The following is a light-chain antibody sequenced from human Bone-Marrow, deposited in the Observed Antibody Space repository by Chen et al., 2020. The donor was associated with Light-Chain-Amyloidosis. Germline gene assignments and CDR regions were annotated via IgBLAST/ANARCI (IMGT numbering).Light chain of an antibody. CDR1: ISNIGSNS. CDR2: NND. V-gene: IGLV1-44*01. CDR3: SSYAVSSTWV. J-gene: IGLJ3*02. Sequence: QSVLTQPPSASGTPGQRVTISCSLGISNIGSNSVNWHQQLPGTAPRLLIYNNDRRPSGVPDRFSGSKSGNTASLTVSVLQAEDEADYYCSSYAVSSTWVFGGGTKLTVL.